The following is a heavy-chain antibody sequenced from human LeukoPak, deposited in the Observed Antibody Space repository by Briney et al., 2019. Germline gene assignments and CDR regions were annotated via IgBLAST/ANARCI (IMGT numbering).Heavy chain of an antibody. V-gene: IGHV4-4*07. D-gene: IGHD6-19*01. CDR1: GGSISSYY. Sequence: PSETLSLTCTVSGGSISSYYWSWIRQPAGKGLEWIGRIYTSGSTNYNPSLKSRVTMSVDTSKNQFSLKLSSVTAADTAVYYCARVGGSGWPRVGYFDLWGRGTLVTVYS. CDR2: IYTSGST. CDR3: ARVGGSGWPRVGYFDL. J-gene: IGHJ2*01.